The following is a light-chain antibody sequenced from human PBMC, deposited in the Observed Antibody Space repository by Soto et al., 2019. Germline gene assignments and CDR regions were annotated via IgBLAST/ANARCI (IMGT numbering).Light chain of an antibody. J-gene: IGKJ2*02. CDR3: QQYGSSPCT. V-gene: IGKV3-20*01. CDR2: GAS. CDR1: QSVSSSY. Sequence: EIVLTQSPGTLSLSPGERATLSCRASQSVSSSYLAWYRQKPGQAPRLLIYGASSRATCIPDRVSGSGSGTDFTLTISRLETEDFAVYYCQQYGSSPCTFGQGTKLQIK.